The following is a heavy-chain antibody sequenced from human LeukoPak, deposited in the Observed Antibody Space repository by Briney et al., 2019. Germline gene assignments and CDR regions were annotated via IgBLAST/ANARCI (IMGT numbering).Heavy chain of an antibody. D-gene: IGHD3-22*01. V-gene: IGHV3-21*01. CDR2: ISSSTYI. J-gene: IGHJ4*02. CDR1: GFTFSSYS. CDR3: ARPDYYDSKALDY. Sequence: GGSLRLSCAASGFTFSSYSMNWVRQAPGKGLEWVSSISSSTYIYYADSVKGRFTISRDNAKNSLYLQMNSLRDEDTAVYYCARPDYYDSKALDYWGQGTLVTVSS.